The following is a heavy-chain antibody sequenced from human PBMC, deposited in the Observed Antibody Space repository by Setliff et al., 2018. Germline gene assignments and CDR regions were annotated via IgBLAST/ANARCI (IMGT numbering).Heavy chain of an antibody. Sequence: PGGSLRLSCAASGFTFSSYAMSWVRQAPGKGLEWVSAISGSGGGTPYADSVKGRFTISRDNSKNTLYLQMNSLRPEDTAVYYCARTCSGSGCYAGLESWGQGTPVTVSS. V-gene: IGHV3-23*01. CDR2: ISGSGGGT. CDR3: ARTCSGSGCYAGLES. D-gene: IGHD2-15*01. J-gene: IGHJ4*02. CDR1: GFTFSSYA.